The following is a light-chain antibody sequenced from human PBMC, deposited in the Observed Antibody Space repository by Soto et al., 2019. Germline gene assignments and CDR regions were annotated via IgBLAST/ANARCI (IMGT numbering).Light chain of an antibody. V-gene: IGKV3-15*01. Sequence: ETVMTHSPGTLSVSPCERATLSFSASQSVSSHLAWYQQKPGQAPRLLIYGASTRATGIPARFSGSGSGTEFTLTISSLEPEDFAVYYCQQYDNWPRTFGQGTKVDIK. CDR2: GAS. CDR1: QSVSSH. CDR3: QQYDNWPRT. J-gene: IGKJ1*01.